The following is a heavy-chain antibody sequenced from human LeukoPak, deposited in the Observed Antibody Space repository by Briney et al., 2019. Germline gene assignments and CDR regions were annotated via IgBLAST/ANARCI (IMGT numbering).Heavy chain of an antibody. CDR2: ISSSGSTI. V-gene: IGHV3-11*01. J-gene: IGHJ4*02. CDR3: ARTYYDILTGYPNDY. Sequence: GGSLRLSCAASGFTFSDYYMSWIRQAPGKGLEWVSYISSSGSTIYYADSVKGRFTISRDNAKNSLYLQMNSLRAEDTAVYYCARTYYDILTGYPNDYWGQGTLVTVSS. CDR1: GFTFSDYY. D-gene: IGHD3-9*01.